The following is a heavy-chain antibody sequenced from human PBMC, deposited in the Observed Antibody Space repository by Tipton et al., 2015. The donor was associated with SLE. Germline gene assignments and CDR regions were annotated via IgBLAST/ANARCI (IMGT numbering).Heavy chain of an antibody. Sequence: LRLSCTVSGGSISSHYWSWIRQPPGKGLEWIGYIYYSGGTNYNPSLKSRVTISEDTSKNQFSLKLSSVTAADTAVYYCARDRGGWFNWGQGTLVTVSS. J-gene: IGHJ4*02. V-gene: IGHV4-59*11. CDR2: IYYSGGT. CDR3: ARDRGGWFN. CDR1: GGSISSHY. D-gene: IGHD6-19*01.